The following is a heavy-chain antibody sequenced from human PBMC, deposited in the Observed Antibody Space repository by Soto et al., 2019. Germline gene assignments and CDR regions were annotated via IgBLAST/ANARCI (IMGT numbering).Heavy chain of an antibody. J-gene: IGHJ5*02. CDR2: IIPIFGTT. CDR3: ARDGGRDGYFGNWLDP. V-gene: IGHV1-69*12. Sequence: QVQLVQSGAEVKKPGSSVKVSCKASGGTFSNYAISWVRQAPGQGLEWVGGIIPIFGTTNFAQKFQGRVTSTADESTTTAYMELSGLRSEETAVYYCARDGGRDGYFGNWLDPWGQGTLVTVSS. D-gene: IGHD5-12*01. CDR1: GGTFSNYA.